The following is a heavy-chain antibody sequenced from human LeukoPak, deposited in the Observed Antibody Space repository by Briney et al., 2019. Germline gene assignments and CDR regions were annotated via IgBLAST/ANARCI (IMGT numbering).Heavy chain of an antibody. Sequence: GGSLRLSCAASGFTFNNYGIYWVRQAPGKGLEWVAAISYDGSNKYYADSVKGRFTISRDTSKNTLYLQMNSLRAEDTAVYYCAKDWGCGRYSAHFDYWGQGTLVTVSS. CDR1: GFTFNNYG. CDR2: ISYDGSNK. J-gene: IGHJ4*02. CDR3: AKDWGCGRYSAHFDY. V-gene: IGHV3-30*18. D-gene: IGHD3-16*01.